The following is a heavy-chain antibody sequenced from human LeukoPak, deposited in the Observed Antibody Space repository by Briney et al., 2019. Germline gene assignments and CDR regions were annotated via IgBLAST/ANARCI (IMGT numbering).Heavy chain of an antibody. CDR1: GFTFSSYA. CDR2: ISYDGSNK. CDR3: ASSSWYAPAY. Sequence: GRSLRLSCAASGFTFSSYAMHWVRQAPGKGLEWVAVISYDGSNKYYADSVKGRFTISRDNDKNSLYLQMNSLRAEDTAIYYRASSSWYAPAYWGQATLVTVSS. D-gene: IGHD6-13*01. J-gene: IGHJ4*02. V-gene: IGHV3-30-3*01.